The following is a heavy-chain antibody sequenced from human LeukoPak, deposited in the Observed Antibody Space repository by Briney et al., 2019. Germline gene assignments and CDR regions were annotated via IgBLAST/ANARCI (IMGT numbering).Heavy chain of an antibody. V-gene: IGHV3-48*01. CDR3: ARAIGSEVAGIFYFDY. CDR1: GFTFSSYS. D-gene: IGHD6-19*01. J-gene: IGHJ4*02. Sequence: PGGSLRLSCAASGFTFSSYSMNWVRQAPGKGLEWVSYISSSSSTIYYADSVKGRFTISRDSAKDSLYLQMNSLRAEDTAVYYCARAIGSEVAGIFYFDYWGQGTLVTVSS. CDR2: ISSSSSTI.